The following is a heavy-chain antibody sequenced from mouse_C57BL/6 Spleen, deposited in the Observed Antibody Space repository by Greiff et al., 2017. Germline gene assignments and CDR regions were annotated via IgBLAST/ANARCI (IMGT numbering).Heavy chain of an antibody. V-gene: IGHV1-54*01. CDR1: GYAFTNYL. CDR3: ASGYYGYYAMDY. D-gene: IGHD1-1*02. J-gene: IGHJ4*01. CDR2: INPGSGGT. Sequence: QVQLQQSGAELVRPGTSVKVSCKASGYAFTNYLIEWVKQRPGQGLEWIGVINPGSGGTNYNEKFKGKATLTADKSSSTAYMQLSSLTSEDSAVYFCASGYYGYYAMDYWGQGTSVTVSS.